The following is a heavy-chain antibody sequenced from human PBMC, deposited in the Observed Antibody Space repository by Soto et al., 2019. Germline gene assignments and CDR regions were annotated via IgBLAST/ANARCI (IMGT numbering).Heavy chain of an antibody. CDR2: INPNSGGT. Sequence: ASVKVSCKASGYTFTGYYMHWVRQAPGQGLEWMGWINPNSGGTNYAQKFQGWVTMTRDTSISTAYMELSRLGSDDTAVYYCARALGYCSGGSCYSDYYYGMDVWGQGTTVTVSS. V-gene: IGHV1-2*04. D-gene: IGHD2-15*01. CDR3: ARALGYCSGGSCYSDYYYGMDV. CDR1: GYTFTGYY. J-gene: IGHJ6*02.